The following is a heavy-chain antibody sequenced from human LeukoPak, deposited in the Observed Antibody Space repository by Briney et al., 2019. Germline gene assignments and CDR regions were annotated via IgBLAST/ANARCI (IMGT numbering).Heavy chain of an antibody. CDR2: IYYSGST. V-gene: IGHV4-30-4*01. D-gene: IGHD6-13*01. CDR3: ARGGDSSSWFDY. J-gene: IGHJ4*02. Sequence: PSETLSLTCTVSGGSISSGDYYWSWIRQPPGKGLEWIGYIYYSGSTYYNPSLKSRVTISVDTSKNQISLKLSSVTAADTAVYYCARGGDSSSWFDYWGQGTLVTVSS. CDR1: GGSISSGDYY.